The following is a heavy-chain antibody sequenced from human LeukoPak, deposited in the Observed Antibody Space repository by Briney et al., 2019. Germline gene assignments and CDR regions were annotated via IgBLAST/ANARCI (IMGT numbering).Heavy chain of an antibody. Sequence: GESLRISCKGSGYSFTNYWITWVRQMPGKGLEWMGRIDLSDSYTNYSPSFQGHVTISADKSITIGYLQWSSLKASDPAMYYCARTRGYSYGPPFDFWGQGTLVTVSS. CDR1: GYSFTNYW. CDR3: ARTRGYSYGPPFDF. CDR2: IDLSDSYT. V-gene: IGHV5-10-1*01. J-gene: IGHJ4*02. D-gene: IGHD5-18*01.